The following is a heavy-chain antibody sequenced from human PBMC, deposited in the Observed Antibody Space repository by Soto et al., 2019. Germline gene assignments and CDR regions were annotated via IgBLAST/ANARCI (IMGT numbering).Heavy chain of an antibody. CDR2: ISGSGGST. Sequence: PXXSLSLAFAASGFTFSSYAMGWVPQAPGKGLEWVSAISGSGGSTYYADSVKGRFTISRDNSKNTLYLQMNSLRAEDTAVYYCAKGMVTSSQRVDPWGQGTLVTVSS. CDR1: GFTFSSYA. D-gene: IGHD5-18*01. J-gene: IGHJ5*02. V-gene: IGHV3-23*01. CDR3: AKGMVTSSQRVDP.